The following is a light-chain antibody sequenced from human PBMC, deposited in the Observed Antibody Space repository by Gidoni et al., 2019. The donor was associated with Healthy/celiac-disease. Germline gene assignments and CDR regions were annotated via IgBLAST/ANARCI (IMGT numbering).Light chain of an antibody. CDR1: KSVSSY. V-gene: IGKV3-11*01. CDR2: DAS. Sequence: EIVLTKYPATLSLSPGGRATITCRASKSVSSYLAWYQQKPGQAPRLLIYDASNRATGIPARFSGSGSGTDFTLTISSLEPEDFAVYYCQQRSNWPPYTFGQGTKLEIK. J-gene: IGKJ2*01. CDR3: QQRSNWPPYT.